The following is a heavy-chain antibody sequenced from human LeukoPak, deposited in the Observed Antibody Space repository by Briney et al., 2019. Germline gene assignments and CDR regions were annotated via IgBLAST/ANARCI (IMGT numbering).Heavy chain of an antibody. V-gene: IGHV4-59*01. CDR2: IYYSGST. J-gene: IGHJ4*02. Sequence: GSLRLSCAASGFTFSDYYMSWIRQPPGKGLEWIGYIYYSGSTNYNPSLKSRVTISVDTSKNQFSLKLSSVTAADTAVYYCARSVSNYGSDYFDYWGQGTLVTVSS. CDR1: GFTFSDYY. CDR3: ARSVSNYGSDYFDY. D-gene: IGHD4-17*01.